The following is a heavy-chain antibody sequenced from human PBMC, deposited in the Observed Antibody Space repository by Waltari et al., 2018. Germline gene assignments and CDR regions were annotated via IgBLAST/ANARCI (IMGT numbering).Heavy chain of an antibody. D-gene: IGHD3-10*01. Sequence: QVQLQESGPGLVKPSQTLSLTCTVSRGSISSGSYYWNWIRQSAGKGLEWIGHIYTRGSTIYNPSLESRVTISVDSSKNHFSLKLRSVTAADTAVYFCARGREWFGVRPNMDVWGQGTTVTISS. CDR2: IYTRGST. CDR3: ARGREWFGVRPNMDV. CDR1: RGSISSGSYY. V-gene: IGHV4-61*02. J-gene: IGHJ6*02.